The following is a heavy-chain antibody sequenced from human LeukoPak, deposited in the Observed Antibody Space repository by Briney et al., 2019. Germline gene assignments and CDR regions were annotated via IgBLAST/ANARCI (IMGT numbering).Heavy chain of an antibody. D-gene: IGHD4-17*01. CDR2: ISYIGRT. J-gene: IGHJ3*02. CDR1: ADSFSSHY. CDR3: ARDLVTVTKGFDI. Sequence: SETLSLTCAVSADSFSSHYWTWIRQAPGNGLEWIGYISYIGRTNYNPSLKSRVTISIDTSKSQFSLKLSSVTAADTAVYYCARDLVTVTKGFDIWGQGTMVSVSS. V-gene: IGHV4-59*11.